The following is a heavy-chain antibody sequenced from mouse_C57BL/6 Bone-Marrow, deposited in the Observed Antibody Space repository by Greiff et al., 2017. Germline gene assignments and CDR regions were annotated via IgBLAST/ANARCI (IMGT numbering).Heavy chain of an antibody. CDR3: ARGGSYYYGSLDY. CDR2: INYDGSST. D-gene: IGHD1-1*01. CDR1: GFTFSDYY. Sequence: EVKLVESEGGLVQPGSSMKLSCTASGFTFSDYYMAWVRQVPEKGLEWVANINYDGSSTYYLDSLKSRFIISRDNAKNILYLQMSSLKSEDTATYYCARGGSYYYGSLDYWGQGTTLTVSS. J-gene: IGHJ2*01. V-gene: IGHV5-16*01.